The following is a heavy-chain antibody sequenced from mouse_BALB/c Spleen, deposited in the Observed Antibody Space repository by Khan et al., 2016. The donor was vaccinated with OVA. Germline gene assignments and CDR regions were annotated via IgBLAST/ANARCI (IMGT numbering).Heavy chain of an antibody. CDR1: GFTFSRFG. V-gene: IGHV5-17*02. Sequence: EVQLQESGGGLVQPGGSRKLSYAASGFTFSRFGMHWVRQAPEKGLEWVAYISSGSSTIYYADTVKGRFTISRDNPKNTLFLQMTSLRSEDTAMYYCARDSNFDYWGQGTTLTVSS. CDR2: ISSGSSTI. CDR3: ARDSNFDY. J-gene: IGHJ2*01.